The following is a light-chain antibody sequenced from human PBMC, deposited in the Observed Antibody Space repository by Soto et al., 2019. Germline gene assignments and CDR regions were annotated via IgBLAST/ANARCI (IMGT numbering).Light chain of an antibody. CDR1: RTIVYF. V-gene: IGKV1-5*01. J-gene: IGKJ1*01. Sequence: DIQMTQTPSTLSSSVGDRVTITFRASRTIVYFLAWYQHKPGEAPKLLIAEASRLESGVPSRFSGGGSGTEFTLTISRLQPDDVATYYCQHYISFPWTSGQGTKVDIK. CDR2: EAS. CDR3: QHYISFPWT.